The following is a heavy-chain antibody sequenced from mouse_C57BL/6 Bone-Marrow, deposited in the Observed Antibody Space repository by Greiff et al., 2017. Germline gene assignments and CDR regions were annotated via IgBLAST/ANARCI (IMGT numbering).Heavy chain of an antibody. CDR3: ARDLLWGYYAMDY. J-gene: IGHJ4*01. CDR1: GFSLTSYA. D-gene: IGHD2-1*01. V-gene: IGHV2-9-1*01. Sequence: QVQLKESGPGLVAPSQSLSITCTVSGFSLTSYAISWVRQPPGKGLEWLGVIWTGGGTNYNSALISSLSISTDNSKSQVFLQMNSLHTDDTARYFGARDLLWGYYAMDYWGQGTSVTVSS. CDR2: IWTGGGT.